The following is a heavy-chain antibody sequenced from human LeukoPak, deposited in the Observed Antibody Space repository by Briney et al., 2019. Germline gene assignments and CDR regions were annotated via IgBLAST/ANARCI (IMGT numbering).Heavy chain of an antibody. CDR1: GGSFSGYY. J-gene: IGHJ5*02. CDR2: IYHSGTT. Sequence: SETLSLTCAVYGGSFSGYYWSWIRQSPGTGLEWIGSIYHSGTTYHSPSLESRVTMSVGTSRNQFSLKLSSVTAADTAIYYFARRGLGFDPWGQGTLVTVSS. V-gene: IGHV4-34*01. D-gene: IGHD1-26*01. CDR3: ARRGLGFDP.